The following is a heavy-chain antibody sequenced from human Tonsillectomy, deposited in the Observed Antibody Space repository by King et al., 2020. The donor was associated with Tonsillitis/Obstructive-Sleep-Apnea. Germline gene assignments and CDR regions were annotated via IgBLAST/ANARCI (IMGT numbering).Heavy chain of an antibody. CDR1: GFTFSNYA. J-gene: IGHJ6*03. D-gene: IGHD3-10*01. Sequence: VQLVESGGGLVQPGGSLRLSCAASGFTFSNYAMSWVRQAPGKGRLEWVSAISGGGGTTYYAASVKGRFPISRDNSTNTLYLQMNSLIAEDTAVYYCAKSGGSGSYHMDVWGKGTTVTVSS. V-gene: IGHV3-23*04. CDR2: ISGGGGTT. CDR3: AKSGGSGSYHMDV.